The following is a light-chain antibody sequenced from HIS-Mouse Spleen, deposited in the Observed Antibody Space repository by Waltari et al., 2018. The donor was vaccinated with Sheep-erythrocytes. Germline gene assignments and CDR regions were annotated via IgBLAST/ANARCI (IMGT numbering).Light chain of an antibody. Sequence: DIVMTQSPDSLAVSLGERATINCKSSQSVLYSSNNKNYLAWYQQKPGQPPRLLIYWASTRASWVPHRFSGSGSGTDFTLTISSLQAEDVAVYYCQQYYSTPLTFGGGTKVEIK. J-gene: IGKJ4*01. CDR3: QQYYSTPLT. V-gene: IGKV4-1*01. CDR2: WAS. CDR1: QSVLYSSNNKNY.